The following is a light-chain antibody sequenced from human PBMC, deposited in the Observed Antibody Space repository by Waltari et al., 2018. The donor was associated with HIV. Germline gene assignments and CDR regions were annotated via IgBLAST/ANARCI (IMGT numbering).Light chain of an antibody. J-gene: IGKJ5*01. CDR1: QDINHY. V-gene: IGKV1-33*01. CDR3: QQYDSLPVV. CDR2: YAS. Sequence: IQMTQSPSSLSVSVGDTVTITCQASQDINHYLNWYQQKPGKPPKLLMYYASNLEVGVPSRFSGSGSETHFTFISSSLQPEDIATYYCQQYDSLPVVFGKGTRLEI.